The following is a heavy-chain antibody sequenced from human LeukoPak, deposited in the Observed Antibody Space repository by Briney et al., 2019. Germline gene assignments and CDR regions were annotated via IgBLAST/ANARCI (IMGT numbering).Heavy chain of an antibody. V-gene: IGHV4-61*01. D-gene: IGHD2-15*01. CDR2: IYYSGST. CDR1: GGSVSSGTYY. CDR3: ARGSQSLGYCSGGSCRAKIFDY. Sequence: SETLSLTCTVSGGSVSSGTYYWSWIRQPPGKGLELIGYIYYSGSTDYNPSLKSRVTISVDTSKNQFSLKLSSVTAADTAVYYCARGSQSLGYCSGGSCRAKIFDYWGQGTLVTVSS. J-gene: IGHJ4*02.